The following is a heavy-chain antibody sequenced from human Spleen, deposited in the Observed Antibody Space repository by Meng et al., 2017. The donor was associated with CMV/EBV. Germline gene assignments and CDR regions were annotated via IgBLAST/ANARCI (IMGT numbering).Heavy chain of an antibody. D-gene: IGHD3-16*01. Sequence: GESLKISCAASRFDFTRYWMSWVRQASGKGLEWVANIREDGSEKYYGDSVKGRFTISRDNAKKSLYLQMNSLRTEDMAVYYCARDAYTMAWGYYGLDVWGQGTTVTVSS. CDR2: IREDGSEK. J-gene: IGHJ6*02. CDR3: ARDAYTMAWGYYGLDV. CDR1: RFDFTRYW. V-gene: IGHV3-7*01.